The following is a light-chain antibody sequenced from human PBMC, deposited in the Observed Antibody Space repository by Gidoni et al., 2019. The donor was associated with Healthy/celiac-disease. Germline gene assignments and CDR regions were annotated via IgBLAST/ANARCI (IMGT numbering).Light chain of an antibody. CDR2: DAS. Sequence: LAPAPVACAPEEVATLSCGASESVSSYIAWYQKKPGEAHMLLFYDASNKSAGIPGRFSSSGSGTDIPLTSSSLAPDDLTVYCCQQRSNLFTFGQGTRLEIK. V-gene: IGKV3-11*01. J-gene: IGKJ5*01. CDR1: ESVSSY. CDR3: QQRSNLFT.